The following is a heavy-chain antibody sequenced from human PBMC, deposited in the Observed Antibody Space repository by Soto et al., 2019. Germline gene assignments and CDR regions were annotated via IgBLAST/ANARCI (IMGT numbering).Heavy chain of an antibody. Sequence: EVQLVESGGGLVQPGGALRLSCAASGFTFSSYWMHWVRQAPGKGLVWVSRINSDGSSTSYADSVKGRSTISRDNAKNTLYLRMNSLRAEATAVYYCVRTSLVVAAATREDYWGQGTLVTVSS. J-gene: IGHJ4*02. CDR1: GFTFSSYW. CDR3: VRTSLVVAAATREDY. CDR2: INSDGSST. D-gene: IGHD2-15*01. V-gene: IGHV3-74*01.